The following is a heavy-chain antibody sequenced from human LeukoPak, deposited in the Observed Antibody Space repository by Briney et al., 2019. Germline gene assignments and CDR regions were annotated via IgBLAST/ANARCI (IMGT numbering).Heavy chain of an antibody. CDR3: ARGVMVSYYMDV. D-gene: IGHD2-8*01. CDR1: GLTFSTYT. CDR2: ISGSSSYI. Sequence: GGSLRLSCAASGLTFSTYTMNWVRQAPGKGLEWVSFISGSSSYIYYADSVKGRITISRDNAKNSLYLQMNSLRAEDTAVYYCARGVMVSYYMDVWGKGTTVTVSS. V-gene: IGHV3-21*01. J-gene: IGHJ6*03.